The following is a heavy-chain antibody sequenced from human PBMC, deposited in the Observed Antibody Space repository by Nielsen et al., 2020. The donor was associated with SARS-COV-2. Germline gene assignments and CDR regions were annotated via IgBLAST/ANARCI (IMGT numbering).Heavy chain of an antibody. V-gene: IGHV1-69*13. J-gene: IGHJ4*02. CDR1: GGTFSSYA. Sequence: SVKVSCKASGGTFSSYAISWVRQAPGQGLEWMGGIIPIFGTANYAQKFQGRVTITADESTSTAYMELSSLRSDDTAVYYCARLADNTIFGVVIIPGYFDYCGQGTLVTVSS. CDR2: IIPIFGTA. D-gene: IGHD3-3*01. CDR3: ARLADNTIFGVVIIPGYFDY.